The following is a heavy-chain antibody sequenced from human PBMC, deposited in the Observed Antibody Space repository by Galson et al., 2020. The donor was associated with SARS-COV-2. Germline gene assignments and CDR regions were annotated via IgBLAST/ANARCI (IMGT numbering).Heavy chain of an antibody. V-gene: IGHV3-30*04. J-gene: IGHJ4*02. D-gene: IGHD6-13*01. CDR3: ARSGYGQLVHFDY. CDR1: GFTFSSYA. Sequence: GESLKISCAASGFTFSSYAMHWVRQAPGKGLEWVAVISYDGSNKYYADSVKGRFTISRDNSKNTLYLQMNSLRAEDTAVYYCARSGYGQLVHFDYWGRGTLATVSS. CDR2: ISYDGSNK.